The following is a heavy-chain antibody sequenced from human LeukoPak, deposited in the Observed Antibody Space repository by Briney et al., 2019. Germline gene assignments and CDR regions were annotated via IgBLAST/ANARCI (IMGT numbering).Heavy chain of an antibody. V-gene: IGHV1-2*02. CDR2: IVTNNGGT. Sequence: VASVKVSCKASGYTFTDYYMHWVRQAPGQGLEWMGWIVTNNGGTNYAQNFKGRVTMTRDTSVSTAYVEVSDLKSDDTAVYYCARGGPHQGFDIWAQGTMVTVSS. CDR3: ARGGPHQGFDI. CDR1: GYTFTDYY. J-gene: IGHJ3*02.